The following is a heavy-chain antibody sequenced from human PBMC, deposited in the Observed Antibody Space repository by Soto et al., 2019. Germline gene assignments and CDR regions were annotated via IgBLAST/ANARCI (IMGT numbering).Heavy chain of an antibody. D-gene: IGHD5-18*01. CDR2: IWYDGSNK. J-gene: IGHJ6*02. V-gene: IGHV3-33*01. Sequence: QVQLVESGGGVVQPGRSLRLSCAASGFTFSSYGMHWVRQAPGKGLEWVAVIWYDGSNKYYTDSVKGRFTISRDNSKSTLYLQMNRLRAEDTAVYYCARDHHTAMVQDVWGQGTTVTVSS. CDR3: ARDHHTAMVQDV. CDR1: GFTFSSYG.